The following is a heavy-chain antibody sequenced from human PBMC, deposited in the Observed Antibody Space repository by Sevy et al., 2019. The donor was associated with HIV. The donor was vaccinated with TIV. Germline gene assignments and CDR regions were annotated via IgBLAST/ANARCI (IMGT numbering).Heavy chain of an antibody. Sequence: GGSLRLSCAASGFTFSSYAMSWVRQAPGKGLEWVSAISGSGGSTYYAYSVKGRFTISRDNSKNTLYLQMNSLRAEDTAVYYCAKGNGSGYYYVVDAFDIWGQGTMVTVSS. V-gene: IGHV3-23*01. CDR2: ISGSGGST. CDR3: AKGNGSGYYYVVDAFDI. CDR1: GFTFSSYA. J-gene: IGHJ3*02. D-gene: IGHD3-22*01.